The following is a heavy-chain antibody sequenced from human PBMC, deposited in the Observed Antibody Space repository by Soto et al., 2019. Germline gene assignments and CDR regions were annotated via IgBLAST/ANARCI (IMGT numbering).Heavy chain of an antibody. Sequence: GGSLRLSCAASGFTFSDYYMSWIRQAPGKGLEWVSYISSSSSYTNYADSVKGRFTISRDNAKNSLYLQMNSLRAEDTAVYYCARISSGGVNPLLNWFDPWGQGTLVTVSS. CDR1: GFTFSDYY. V-gene: IGHV3-11*03. CDR3: ARISSGGVNPLLNWFDP. D-gene: IGHD3-16*01. J-gene: IGHJ5*02. CDR2: ISSSSSYT.